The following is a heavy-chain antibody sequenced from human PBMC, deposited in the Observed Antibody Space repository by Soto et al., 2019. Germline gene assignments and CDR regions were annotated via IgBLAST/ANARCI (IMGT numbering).Heavy chain of an antibody. CDR2: IKSKTDGGTT. J-gene: IGHJ4*02. CDR3: TSANYCSGGSCYSPPFDY. CDR1: GFTFSNAW. V-gene: IGHV3-15*01. D-gene: IGHD2-15*01. Sequence: EVQLVESGGGLVKPGGSLRLSCAASGFTFSNAWMSWVRQAPGKGLEWVGRIKSKTDGGTTDYAAPVKGRFTISRDDSKNTLYLQMNSLKTEDTAVYYCTSANYCSGGSCYSPPFDYWGQGTLVTVSS.